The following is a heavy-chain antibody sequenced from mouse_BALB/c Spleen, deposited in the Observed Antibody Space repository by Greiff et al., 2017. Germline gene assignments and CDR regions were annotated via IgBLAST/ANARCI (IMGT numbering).Heavy chain of an antibody. CDR3: TREGGTTASFAY. J-gene: IGHJ3*01. V-gene: IGHV5-6-4*01. CDR1: GFTFSSYT. D-gene: IGHD4-1*01. CDR2: ISSGGSYT. Sequence: EVQVVESGGGLVKPGGSLKLSCAASGFTFSSYTMSWVRQTPEKRLEWVATISSGGSYTYYPDSVKGRFTISRDNAKNTLYLQMSSLKSEDTAMYYCTREGGTTASFAYWGQGTLVTVSA.